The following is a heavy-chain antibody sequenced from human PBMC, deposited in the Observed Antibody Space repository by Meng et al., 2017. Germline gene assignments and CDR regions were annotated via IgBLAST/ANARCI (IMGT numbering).Heavy chain of an antibody. Sequence: VQLVTSGAEVRMPGATMNVSCKASGYTFTSYGISWVRQAPGQGLEWMGWSSAYNGNTNYAQKLQGRVTMTTDTSTSTAYMELRSLRSDDTAVYYCARVGLKLGPSRGSWYFDLWGRGTLVTVSS. V-gene: IGHV1-18*01. CDR2: SSAYNGNT. CDR1: GYTFTSYG. J-gene: IGHJ2*01. D-gene: IGHD7-27*01. CDR3: ARVGLKLGPSRGSWYFDL.